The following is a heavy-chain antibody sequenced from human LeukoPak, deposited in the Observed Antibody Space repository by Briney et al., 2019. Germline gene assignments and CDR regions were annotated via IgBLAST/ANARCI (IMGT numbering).Heavy chain of an antibody. J-gene: IGHJ4*02. CDR2: IRYDGINK. CDR3: AKLFESGTYNNFFHY. V-gene: IGHV3-30*02. D-gene: IGHD3-10*01. Sequence: GGSLRLSCAASGFTLSRHSMHWVRQAPGKGLEWVAFIRYDGINKYSADSVKGRFTISRDNSKNTLYLQMNSLRPEDTAIYYCAKLFESGTYNNFFHYWGQGTLVTVSS. CDR1: GFTLSRHS.